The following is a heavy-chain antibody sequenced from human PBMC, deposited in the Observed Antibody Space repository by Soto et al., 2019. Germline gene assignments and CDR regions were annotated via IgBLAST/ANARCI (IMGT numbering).Heavy chain of an antibody. J-gene: IGHJ6*02. D-gene: IGHD3-9*01. CDR2: NRRSSSAI. CDR1: GFTFSDYY. V-gene: IGHV3-11*01. Sequence: KPGGPLRLSCAASGFTFSDYYMSWIRQAPGKGLEWVSDNRRSSSAIYYTDSVKGRFTISRDKAKNSLSLQMKSQGKLRYFDWLILDYYHNDMDVWGQGTTVTVSS. CDR3: LDYYHNDMDV.